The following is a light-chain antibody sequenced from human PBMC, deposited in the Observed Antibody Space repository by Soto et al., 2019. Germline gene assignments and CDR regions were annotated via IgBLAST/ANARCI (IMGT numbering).Light chain of an antibody. V-gene: IGKV1D-13*01. Sequence: AIQLTQSPSSLSASVGDRVTITCRASQGISSSLAWYQQKPGKAPNLLIYDASRLESGVPSRFRGSGSGTDFNLTISSLQPQDFASYYCHQFHNYPLPFGGGNKVEIK. CDR2: DAS. CDR1: QGISSS. J-gene: IGKJ4*02. CDR3: HQFHNYPLP.